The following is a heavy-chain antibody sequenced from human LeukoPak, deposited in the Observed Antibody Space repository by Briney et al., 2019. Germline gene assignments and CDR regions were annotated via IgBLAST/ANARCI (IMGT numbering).Heavy chain of an antibody. CDR2: ISGSGAYT. D-gene: IGHD6-13*01. Sequence: QPGGSLRLSCAGSRFTFSSYDMSWARQAPGKGLEWVSAISGSGAYTYYTDSVKGRFTVSRDNSKNTLYLQMNNLRAGDTAVYYCANAVPVPGKAGSHYFDNWGQGTLVTVSS. V-gene: IGHV3-23*01. J-gene: IGHJ4*02. CDR3: ANAVPVPGKAGSHYFDN. CDR1: RFTFSSYD.